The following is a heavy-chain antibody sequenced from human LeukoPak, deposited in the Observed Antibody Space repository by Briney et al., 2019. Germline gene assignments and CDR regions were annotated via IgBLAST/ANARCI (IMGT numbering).Heavy chain of an antibody. CDR3: AREDGSYLGFDF. Sequence: SSETLSLTCAVYGGSFSGYYWSWIRQPPGKGLEWIGEINHSGSTNYNPSPKSRVTISVDTSKNQFSLKLSSVTAADTAVYFCAREDGSYLGFDFWGQGALVTVSS. D-gene: IGHD1-26*01. J-gene: IGHJ4*02. CDR1: GGSFSGYY. V-gene: IGHV4-34*01. CDR2: INHSGST.